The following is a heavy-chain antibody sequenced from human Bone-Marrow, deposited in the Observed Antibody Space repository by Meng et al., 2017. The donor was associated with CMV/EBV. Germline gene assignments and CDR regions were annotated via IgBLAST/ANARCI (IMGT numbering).Heavy chain of an antibody. V-gene: IGHV3-30-3*01. CDR3: ARGGELFDY. D-gene: IGHD4-17*01. CDR1: GFTFSSYA. J-gene: IGHJ4*02. Sequence: VQLGEAGGGVVQPGRSLRLSCAASGFTFSSYAMHWVRQAPGKGLEWVAVISYDGSNKYYADSVKGRFTISRDNSKNTLYLQMNSLRAEDTAVYYCARGGELFDYWGQGTLVTVSS. CDR2: ISYDGSNK.